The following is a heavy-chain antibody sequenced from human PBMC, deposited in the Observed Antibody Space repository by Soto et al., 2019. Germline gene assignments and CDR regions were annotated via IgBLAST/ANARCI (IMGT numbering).Heavy chain of an antibody. CDR1: GYSFANHW. J-gene: IGHJ5*02. D-gene: IGHD2-2*01. V-gene: IGHV5-51*01. Sequence: GESLKISCEGSGYSFANHWIGWVRQMPGKGLEWMGIVNPDDSTTTYSQSFQGQVIISADKSVRSAYLQWSSLKDSDTATYYCVRRFCSGTSCRFNWFDPWGQGTLVTVSS. CDR3: VRRFCSGTSCRFNWFDP. CDR2: VNPDDSTT.